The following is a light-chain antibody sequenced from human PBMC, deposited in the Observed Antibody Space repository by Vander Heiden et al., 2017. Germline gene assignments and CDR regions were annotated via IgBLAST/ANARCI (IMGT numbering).Light chain of an antibody. Sequence: EVVMTQSPATLSASPGERVTLSCRASQNIRRTLAWYQQKPGQAPRLLIYGASTRATGVPDRFSGSGSGTEFTLTISWLQSEDFAVYYCQQYNEWPPITFGQGTRLEIK. CDR2: GAS. J-gene: IGKJ5*01. V-gene: IGKV3-15*01. CDR1: QNIRRT. CDR3: QQYNEWPPIT.